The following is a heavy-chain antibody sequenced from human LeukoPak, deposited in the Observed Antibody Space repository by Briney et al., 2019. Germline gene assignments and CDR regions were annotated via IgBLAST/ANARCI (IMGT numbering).Heavy chain of an antibody. V-gene: IGHV3-30*02. CDR2: IRYDGSNK. CDR3: AKDHSTYDFWSGYPSGGWFDP. D-gene: IGHD3-3*01. CDR1: GFTFSSYG. Sequence: GGSLRLSCAASGFTFSSYGMHWVRQAPGKGLEWVAFIRYDGSNKYYADSVKGRFTISRDNSKNTLYLQMNSLRAEDTAVYYCAKDHSTYDFWSGYPSGGWFDPWGQGTLVTVSS. J-gene: IGHJ5*02.